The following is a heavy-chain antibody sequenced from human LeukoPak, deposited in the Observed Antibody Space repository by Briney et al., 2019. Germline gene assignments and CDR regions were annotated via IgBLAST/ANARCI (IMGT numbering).Heavy chain of an antibody. D-gene: IGHD6-13*01. Sequence: GGSLRLSRAASGFTFSSYWMHWVRQAPGKGLVWVSRINSDGSSTSYADSVKGRFTISRDNAKNSLYLQMNSLRAEDMALYYCAKEGIAAAVDYWGQGTLVTVSS. CDR3: AKEGIAAAVDY. J-gene: IGHJ4*02. CDR1: GFTFSSYW. CDR2: INSDGSST. V-gene: IGHV3-74*01.